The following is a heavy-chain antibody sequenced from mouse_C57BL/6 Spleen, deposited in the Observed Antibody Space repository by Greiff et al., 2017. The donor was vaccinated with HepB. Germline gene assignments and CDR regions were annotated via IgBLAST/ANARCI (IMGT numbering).Heavy chain of an antibody. CDR1: GYTFTSYW. V-gene: IGHV1-59*01. J-gene: IGHJ2*01. D-gene: IGHD4-1*01. CDR3: ASGVGRPYYFGY. Sequence: QVQLQQPGAELVRPGTSVKLSCKASGYTFTSYWMHWVKQRPGQGLEWIGVIDPSDSYTNYNQKFKGKATLTVDTSSSTAYMQLSSLTSEDSAVYYCASGVGRPYYFGYWGQGTTLTVSS. CDR2: IDPSDSYT.